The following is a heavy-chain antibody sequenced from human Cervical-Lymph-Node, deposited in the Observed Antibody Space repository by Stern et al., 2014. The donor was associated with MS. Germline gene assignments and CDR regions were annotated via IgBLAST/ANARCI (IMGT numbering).Heavy chain of an antibody. CDR1: GFIFSNYA. J-gene: IGHJ4*02. CDR3: GRDTCRGGGCYFRY. D-gene: IGHD2-15*01. Sequence: MQLVESGGGVVQPGRSLRLSCAASGFIFSNYAMHWVRQAPAKGLDWGAFVSNEGSKQFYADSVKGRFTISRDNANNTLYLQMNSLRPEDTAVYYCGRDTCRGGGCYFRYWGQGILITVSS. V-gene: IGHV3-30-3*01. CDR2: VSNEGSKQ.